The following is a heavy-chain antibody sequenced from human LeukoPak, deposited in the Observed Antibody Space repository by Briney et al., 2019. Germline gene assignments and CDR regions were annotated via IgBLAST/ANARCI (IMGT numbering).Heavy chain of an antibody. D-gene: IGHD3-10*01. CDR1: GGSISSYY. CDR3: ARTTRHYYGSGRNLTPWPAGLDV. CDR2: IYYSGST. V-gene: IGHV4-59*01. J-gene: IGHJ6*02. Sequence: SETLSLTCTVSGGSISSYYWSWIRQPPGKGLEWIGYIYYSGSTNYNPSLKDRLTISTDTSKRHFSLTLSSVTDADTAVYYCARTTRHYYGSGRNLTPWPAGLDVWGQGITVTVS.